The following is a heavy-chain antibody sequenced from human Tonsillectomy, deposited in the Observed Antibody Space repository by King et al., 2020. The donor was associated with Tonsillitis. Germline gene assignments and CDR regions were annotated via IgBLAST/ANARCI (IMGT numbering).Heavy chain of an antibody. Sequence: HVQLVESGGGVVQPGGSLRLSCAASGFTFSSYGMHWVRQAPGKGLEWVAFIRYDGTNKYYADSVKGRFTISRDNSKNTLYLQMNSLRAEDTAVYYCAKRVGFGQLAPASWGGNWFDPWGQGTLVTVSS. V-gene: IGHV3-30*02. CDR2: IRYDGTNK. J-gene: IGHJ5*02. D-gene: IGHD3-10*01. CDR1: GFTFSSYG. CDR3: AKRVGFGQLAPASWGGNWFDP.